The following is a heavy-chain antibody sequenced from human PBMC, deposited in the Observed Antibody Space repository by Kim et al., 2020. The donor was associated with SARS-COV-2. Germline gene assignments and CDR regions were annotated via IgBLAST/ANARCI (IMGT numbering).Heavy chain of an antibody. CDR2: IKSKPNGETT. V-gene: IGHV3-15*05. CDR1: GFIFSNAW. Sequence: GGPLRLSCVGSGFIFSNAWMRWVRQTPGRGLDWVARIKSKPNGETTDYAATVKGRFIISSDNSKNSVFLQMSSLKTDDTGIYYCTTVRGYYASGSWGQGTLVTVSS. CDR3: TTVRGYYASGS. D-gene: IGHD3-10*01. J-gene: IGHJ4*02.